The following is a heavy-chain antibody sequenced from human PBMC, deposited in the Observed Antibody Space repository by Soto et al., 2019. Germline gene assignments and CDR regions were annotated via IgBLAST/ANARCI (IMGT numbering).Heavy chain of an antibody. CDR1: GASVSGDAFY. D-gene: IGHD5-12*01. Sequence: PSETLSLTCNVSGASVSGDAFYWSWIRQYPGKGLEWIGYIYYSGSSYYSPSLKSRVTISVDTSKNQFSLKLSSVTAADTAVYYCAVRGRRAFDYWGQGTLVTVSS. CDR3: AVRGRRAFDY. CDR2: IYYSGSS. J-gene: IGHJ4*02. V-gene: IGHV4-31*03.